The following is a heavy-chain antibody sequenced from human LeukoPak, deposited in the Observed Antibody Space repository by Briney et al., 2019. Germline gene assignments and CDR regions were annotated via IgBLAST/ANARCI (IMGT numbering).Heavy chain of an antibody. Sequence: PSETLSLTCTVSGCSISSYYWSWIRQPPGKGLEWIAYISDIGSINYNPSLKSRVTISLDTSKNQFSLKLSSVTAADTAVYYCAGHHPRNTVDFWGQGTLVTVSS. J-gene: IGHJ4*02. CDR1: GCSISSYY. V-gene: IGHV4-59*08. D-gene: IGHD2-8*02. CDR3: AGHHPRNTVDF. CDR2: ISDIGSI.